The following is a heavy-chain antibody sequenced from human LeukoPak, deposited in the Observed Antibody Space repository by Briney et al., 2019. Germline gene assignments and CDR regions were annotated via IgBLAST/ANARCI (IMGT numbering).Heavy chain of an antibody. CDR3: ARESYSSGYYYDY. D-gene: IGHD3-22*01. Sequence: GGSLRLSCAASGFTFSSYSMNWVRQAPGKGLEWVSSISSSSSYIYCADSVKGRFTISRDNAKNSLYLHMNSLRAEDTAVYYCARESYSSGYYYDYWGQGTLVTVSS. V-gene: IGHV3-21*01. CDR1: GFTFSSYS. CDR2: ISSSSSYI. J-gene: IGHJ4*02.